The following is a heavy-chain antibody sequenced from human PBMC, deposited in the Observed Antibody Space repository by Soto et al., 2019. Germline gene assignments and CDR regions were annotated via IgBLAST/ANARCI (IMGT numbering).Heavy chain of an antibody. CDR3: ATVSVDYYYYMDV. V-gene: IGHV4-31*03. CDR2: IYYSGGT. Sequence: SETLSLTCTVSGGSISSGGYYWSWIRQHPGKGLEWIGYIYYSGGTYYNPSLKSRVTISVDTSKNQFSLKLSSVTAADTAVYYCATVSVDYYYYMDVWGKGTTVTVSS. J-gene: IGHJ6*03. CDR1: GGSISSGGYY.